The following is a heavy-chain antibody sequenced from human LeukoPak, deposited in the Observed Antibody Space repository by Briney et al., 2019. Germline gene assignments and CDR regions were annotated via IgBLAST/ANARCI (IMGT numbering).Heavy chain of an antibody. D-gene: IGHD3-3*01. CDR3: ASGRFLSFDY. CDR2: INTGGSTI. CDR1: GLTFSSYE. J-gene: IGHJ4*02. V-gene: IGHV3-48*03. Sequence: GGSLRLSCEASGLTFSSYEMNWVRQAPGKGLEWVSHINTGGSTIYYADSVKGRFTISRDNAKNSLYLQVNSLRAEDTAVYYCASGRFLSFDYWGQGALVTVSS.